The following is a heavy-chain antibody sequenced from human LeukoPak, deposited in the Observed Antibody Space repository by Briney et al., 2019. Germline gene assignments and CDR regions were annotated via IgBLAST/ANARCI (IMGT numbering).Heavy chain of an antibody. CDR2: INHSGST. V-gene: IGHV4-38-2*02. J-gene: IGHJ3*02. CDR1: GYSISSAYY. Sequence: SETLSLTCTVSGYSISSAYYWGWIRLPPGKGLEWIGEINHSGSTNYNPSLKSRVTISLDTSKNQFSLKLSSVTAADAAVYYCARLRYNWNVCVFDIWGQGTMVTISS. CDR3: ARLRYNWNVCVFDI. D-gene: IGHD1-1*01.